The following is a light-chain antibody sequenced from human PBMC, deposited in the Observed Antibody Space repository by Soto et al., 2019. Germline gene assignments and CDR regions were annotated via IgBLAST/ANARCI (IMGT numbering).Light chain of an antibody. CDR1: SGHSSYI. CDR3: ETWDRKV. V-gene: IGLV4-60*03. J-gene: IGLJ3*02. Sequence: QTVVTQSSSASASLGSSVKLTCTLSSGHSSYIIAWHQQQPGKAPRYLMKLEGSGSYNKGSGVPDRFSGSSSGADRYLTISNLQSEDEADYYCETWDRKVFGGGTKLTVL. CDR2: LEGSGSY.